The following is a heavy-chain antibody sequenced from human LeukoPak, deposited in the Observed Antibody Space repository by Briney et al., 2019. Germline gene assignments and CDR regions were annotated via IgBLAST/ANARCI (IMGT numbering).Heavy chain of an antibody. CDR3: ARGFGNVRGVT. J-gene: IGHJ5*02. CDR1: GGSISGYY. Sequence: PSETLSLTCTVSGGSISGYYWSWIRQPPGEGLGWIGYIYTSGSTNYNPSLKSRGTISVDTSKNQFSLKLSSVTAADSAVYYCARGFGNVRGVTWGQGTLVTVSS. V-gene: IGHV4-4*09. CDR2: IYTSGST. D-gene: IGHD3-10*01.